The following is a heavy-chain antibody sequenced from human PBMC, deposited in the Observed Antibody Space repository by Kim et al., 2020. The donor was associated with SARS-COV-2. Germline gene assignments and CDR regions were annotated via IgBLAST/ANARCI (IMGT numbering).Heavy chain of an antibody. J-gene: IGHJ5*02. Sequence: SETLSLTCTVSGVSVSSSSYYWGWIRQPPGKGLEWIGSIFYSGSTHYNPSLKSRVTVSVDTSKNQFSLKLSSVTAADTAMYYCARTHWFDPWGQGTLVTVSS. CDR1: GVSVSSSSYY. CDR2: IFYSGST. CDR3: ARTHWFDP. V-gene: IGHV4-39*01.